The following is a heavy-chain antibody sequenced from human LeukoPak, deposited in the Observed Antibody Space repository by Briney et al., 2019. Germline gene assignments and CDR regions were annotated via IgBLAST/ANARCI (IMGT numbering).Heavy chain of an antibody. Sequence: ASVKVSCKASGYTFITYYMHWVRQAPGQRLEWMGWINAGNGNTKYSQKFQGRVTISRDTSASTAYMELSSLRSEDTAVYFCARTAYDILTGEIHNWFDPWGQGTLVTVSS. CDR1: GYTFITYY. J-gene: IGHJ5*02. D-gene: IGHD3-9*01. V-gene: IGHV1-3*01. CDR2: INAGNGNT. CDR3: ARTAYDILTGEIHNWFDP.